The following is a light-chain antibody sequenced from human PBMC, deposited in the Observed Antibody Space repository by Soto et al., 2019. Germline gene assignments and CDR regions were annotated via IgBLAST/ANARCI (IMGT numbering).Light chain of an antibody. J-gene: IGLJ2*01. CDR1: SSNIGNNY. V-gene: IGLV1-51*01. CDR3: GTWDGSLRAVV. Sequence: QSVLTQPPSVSAAPGQKVTISCSGSSSNIGNNYVSWYQQLPGTAPKLLIYDNNKRPSGIPDRFSGSKSGTSATLGITGLQTGDEADYYCGTWDGSLRAVVFGGGTQLTVL. CDR2: DNN.